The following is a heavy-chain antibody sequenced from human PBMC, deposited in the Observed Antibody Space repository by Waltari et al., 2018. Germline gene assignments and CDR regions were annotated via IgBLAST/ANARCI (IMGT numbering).Heavy chain of an antibody. CDR3: VRDKSGGYYDY. Sequence: EVQVVESGGGLVQPGGSLRLTCAASGLTSTDHYMNWVRQAPGKGLEWVGLIRNRARSFTTDYAASVEGRFAISRDDSKNLLYLQMNSLKTEDTAVYYCVRDKSGGYYDYWGQGTLVTVSS. CDR2: IRNRARSFTT. J-gene: IGHJ4*02. V-gene: IGHV3-72*01. D-gene: IGHD1-26*01. CDR1: GLTSTDHY.